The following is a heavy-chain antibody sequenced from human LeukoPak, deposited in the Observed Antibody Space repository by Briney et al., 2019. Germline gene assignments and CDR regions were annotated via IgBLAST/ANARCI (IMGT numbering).Heavy chain of an antibody. V-gene: IGHV4-59*08. J-gene: IGHJ3*01. D-gene: IGHD1-7*01. CDR2: IHASGDT. CDR1: GGPLSSYF. CDR3: ARHPANWNYGAFDV. Sequence: SETLSLTCTVSGGPLSSYFWIWIRQPPGKGLEWIAYIHASGDTNYNPSLKSRMTQSVDTSKNQFSLRLSSVTAADTAVYYCARHPANWNYGAFDVWGQGTMVTVS.